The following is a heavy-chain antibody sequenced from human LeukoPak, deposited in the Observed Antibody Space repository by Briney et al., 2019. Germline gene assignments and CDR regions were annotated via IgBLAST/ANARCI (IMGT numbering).Heavy chain of an antibody. CDR3: ARVISGCYEFDY. J-gene: IGHJ4*02. Sequence: GASVKVSCKASGYTFTSYYMHWVRQAPGQGLEWMGWISAYNGNTNYAQKLQGRVTMTTDTSTSTAYMELRSLRSDDTAVYYCARVISGCYEFDYWGQGTLVTVSS. D-gene: IGHD1-26*01. CDR1: GYTFTSYY. CDR2: ISAYNGNT. V-gene: IGHV1-18*04.